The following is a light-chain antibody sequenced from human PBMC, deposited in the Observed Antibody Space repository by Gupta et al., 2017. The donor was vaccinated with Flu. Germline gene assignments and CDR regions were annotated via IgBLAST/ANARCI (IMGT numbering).Light chain of an antibody. V-gene: IGKV3-15*01. CDR1: QSVSSN. Sequence: EIVMTQSPATLSVSPGDRATLSCRASQSVSSNLAWYQQSPGQAPRLLIYGASTRATGVPARFSGSGSGTEFTLAINSLQSEDFAVYFCQHYNNWPLTFGGGTKVEIK. J-gene: IGKJ4*01. CDR2: GAS. CDR3: QHYNNWPLT.